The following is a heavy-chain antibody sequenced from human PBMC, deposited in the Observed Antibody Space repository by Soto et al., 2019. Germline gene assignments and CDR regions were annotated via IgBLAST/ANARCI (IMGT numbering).Heavy chain of an antibody. V-gene: IGHV3-15*07. CDR1: GFTFSNAW. CDR2: IKSKTDGGTT. CDR3: TTDAMVRGVTYYYYYGMDV. Sequence: PGGSLRLSCAASGFTFSNAWMNWVRQAPGKGLEWVGRIKSKTDGGTTDYAAPVKGRFTISRDDSKNTLYLQMNSLKTEDTAVYYCTTDAMVRGVTYYYYYGMDVWGQGTTVTVS. D-gene: IGHD3-10*01. J-gene: IGHJ6*02.